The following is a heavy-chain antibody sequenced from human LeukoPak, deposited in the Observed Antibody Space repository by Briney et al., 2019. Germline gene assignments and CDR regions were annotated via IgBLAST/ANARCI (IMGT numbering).Heavy chain of an antibody. CDR1: GYTFTGYY. Sequence: ASVKVSCKASGYTFTGYYMHWVRQAPGQGLEWMGWINPNSGGTNYAQKFQGGVTMTRDTSISTAYMELSRLRSDDTAVYYCAREECSGSSCYSAFDIWGQGTMVTVSS. D-gene: IGHD2-15*01. CDR3: AREECSGSSCYSAFDI. CDR2: INPNSGGT. J-gene: IGHJ3*02. V-gene: IGHV1-2*02.